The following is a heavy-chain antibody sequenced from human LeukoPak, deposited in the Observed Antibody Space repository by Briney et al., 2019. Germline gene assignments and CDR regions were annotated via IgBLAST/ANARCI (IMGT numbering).Heavy chain of an antibody. V-gene: IGHV3-23*01. CDR3: AKDGSLSCYGTSCLNWFDS. J-gene: IGHJ5*01. CDR1: GFTFSSFA. D-gene: IGHD2-2*01. Sequence: GGSLRLSCAASGFTFSSFAMGWVRQAPGKGLEWVSGISGAGARTFYGGSVKGRFSISRDNSKSTLYLHMNSLRAEDTAVYYCAKDGSLSCYGTSCLNWFDSWGQGTLVTVSS. CDR2: ISGAGART.